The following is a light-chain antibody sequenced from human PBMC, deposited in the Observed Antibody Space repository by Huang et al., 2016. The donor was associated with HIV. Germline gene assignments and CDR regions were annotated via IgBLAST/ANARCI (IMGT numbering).Light chain of an antibody. V-gene: IGKV1-5*03. Sequence: DIQMTQSPSTLSASIGDRVTITCRASQSISTWLAWYRQKPGKAPKRLMSKAVSLQSGVPSRFSGSGSCTQFTLTIRTLQSDDFATYYCQQCYASPYTFGQGTKLEIK. CDR1: QSISTW. CDR2: KAV. CDR3: QQCYASPYT. J-gene: IGKJ2*01.